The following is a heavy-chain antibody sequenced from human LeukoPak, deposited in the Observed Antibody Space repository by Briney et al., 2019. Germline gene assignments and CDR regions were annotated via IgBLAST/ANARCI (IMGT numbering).Heavy chain of an antibody. CDR1: GFTFSSYA. J-gene: IGHJ3*02. CDR3: AKDTVTGYDYGDYVPDAFDI. V-gene: IGHV3-23*01. CDR2: ISGSGGST. D-gene: IGHD4-17*01. Sequence: PGGSLRLSCAASGFTFSSYAMSWVRQAPGKGLEWVSAISGSGGSTYYAASVKGRFTISRDNSKNTLYLQMNSLRAEDTAVYYCAKDTVTGYDYGDYVPDAFDIWGQGTMVTVSS.